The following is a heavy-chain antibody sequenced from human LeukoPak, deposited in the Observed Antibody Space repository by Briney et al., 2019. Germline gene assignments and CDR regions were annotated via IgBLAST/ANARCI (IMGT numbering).Heavy chain of an antibody. D-gene: IGHD3-3*01. CDR1: GGTFSSYA. V-gene: IGHV1-69*04. J-gene: IGHJ4*02. CDR2: IIPILGIA. CDR3: ARDHPITIFGVVISDYFDY. Sequence: SVKVSCKASGGTFSSYAISWVRQAPGQGLEWMGRIIPILGIANYAQKFQGRVTITADKSTSTAYMELSSLRSEDTAVYYCARDHPITIFGVVISDYFDYWSQGTLVTVSS.